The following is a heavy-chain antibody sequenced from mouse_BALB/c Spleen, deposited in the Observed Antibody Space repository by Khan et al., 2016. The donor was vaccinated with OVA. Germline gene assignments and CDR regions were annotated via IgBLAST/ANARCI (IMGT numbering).Heavy chain of an antibody. D-gene: IGHD4-1*01. Sequence: VQLQQSGAELVKPGASVKLSCTASGFTIKDIFMHWVKQRPEQGLEWIGRIDPANGDTKYDPKFQGKATITADTSSNTAFLQLSSLTSEDTAVYYCARFWDGYWGQGTTLTVSS. CDR2: IDPANGDT. CDR1: GFTIKDIF. J-gene: IGHJ2*01. CDR3: ARFWDGY. V-gene: IGHV14-3*02.